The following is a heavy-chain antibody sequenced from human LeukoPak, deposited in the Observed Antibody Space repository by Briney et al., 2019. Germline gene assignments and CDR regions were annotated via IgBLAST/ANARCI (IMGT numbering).Heavy chain of an antibody. Sequence: GGSLRLSCAASGFTFSSYSMNWVRQAPGKGLEWVSSISSGSSYIYYADSVKGRFTISRDNAKNSLYLQMNSLRAEDTAVYYFARNMFEKWGLPDFEPGGQGTRVTVS. V-gene: IGHV3-21*01. CDR1: GFTFSSYS. CDR2: ISSGSSYI. J-gene: IGHJ5*02. D-gene: IGHD1-26*01. CDR3: ARNMFEKWGLPDFEP.